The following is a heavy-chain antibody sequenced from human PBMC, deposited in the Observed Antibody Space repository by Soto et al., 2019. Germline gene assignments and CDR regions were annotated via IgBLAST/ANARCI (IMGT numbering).Heavy chain of an antibody. CDR3: ARGGLAAANYYYYGMDV. V-gene: IGHV4-34*01. D-gene: IGHD6-13*01. Sequence: PSETLSLTCSVYGGSFTVYYWSWIRQPPGEGLEWIGEINHSGSTNYNPSLKSRVTISVDTSKNQFSLKLSSVTAADTAVYYCARGGLAAANYYYYGMDVWGQGSTVTVSS. J-gene: IGHJ6*02. CDR2: INHSGST. CDR1: GGSFTVYY.